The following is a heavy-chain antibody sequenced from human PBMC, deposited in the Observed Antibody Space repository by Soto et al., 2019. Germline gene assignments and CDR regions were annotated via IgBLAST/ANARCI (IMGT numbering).Heavy chain of an antibody. J-gene: IGHJ4*02. V-gene: IGHV3-48*03. CDR2: ISSSGSTI. D-gene: IGHD1-26*01. CDR1: GFTFSSYE. CDR3: ARASGSYGAFDY. Sequence: GGSLRLSCAASGFTFSSYEMNWVRQAPGKGLEWVSYISSSGSTIYYADSVKGRFTISRDNAKNSLYLQMNSLRAEDTAVYYCARASGSYGAFDYWGQGTLVTVSS.